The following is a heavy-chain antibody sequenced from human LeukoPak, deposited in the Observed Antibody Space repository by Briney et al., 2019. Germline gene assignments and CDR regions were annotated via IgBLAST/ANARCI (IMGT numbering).Heavy chain of an antibody. Sequence: PSETLSLTCTVSGGSISSSSYYWGWIRQPPGKGLEWIGSIYYSGSTYYNPPLKSRVTISVDTSKNQFSLKLSSVTAADTAVYYCARHPGVVPARGRFDPWGQGTLVTVSS. CDR1: GGSISSSSYY. V-gene: IGHV4-39*01. CDR2: IYYSGST. CDR3: ARHPGVVPARGRFDP. J-gene: IGHJ5*02. D-gene: IGHD2-2*01.